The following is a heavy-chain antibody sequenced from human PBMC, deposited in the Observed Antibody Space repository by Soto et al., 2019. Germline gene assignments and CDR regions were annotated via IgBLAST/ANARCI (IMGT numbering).Heavy chain of an antibody. CDR2: INHSGST. V-gene: IGHV4-34*01. Sequence: SETLSLTCAVYGGSFSGYYWSWIRQPPGKGLEWIGEINHSGSTNYNPSLKSRVTISVDTSKNQFSLKLSSVTAADTAVYYCARGRAVAGTGVSTLYFDYWGQGTLVTVSS. CDR3: ARGRAVAGTGVSTLYFDY. D-gene: IGHD6-19*01. CDR1: GGSFSGYY. J-gene: IGHJ4*02.